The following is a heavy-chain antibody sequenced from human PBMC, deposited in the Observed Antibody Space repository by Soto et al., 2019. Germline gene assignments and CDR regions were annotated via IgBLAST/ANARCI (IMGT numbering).Heavy chain of an antibody. CDR2: IHSSGGT. D-gene: IGHD1-26*01. CDR1: GDSMNSGDYY. J-gene: IGHJ5*02. Sequence: PSETLSLTCIVSGDSMNSGDYYWGWIRLPPGKGLVWIGYIHSSGGTYYSPSLRSRISSSVDTTTNQFSLFLTTVTAADTAVYYCDRIGTIKGIVTNNGFDTWGLGTLVTVSS. CDR3: DRIGTIKGIVTNNGFDT. V-gene: IGHV4-30-4*01.